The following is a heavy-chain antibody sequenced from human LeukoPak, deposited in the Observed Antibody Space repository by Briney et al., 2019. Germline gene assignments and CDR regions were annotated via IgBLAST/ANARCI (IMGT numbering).Heavy chain of an antibody. Sequence: GRSLRLSCAASGFTFSSYGMHLVRQAPGKGLEWVAVISYDGSNKYYADSVKGRFTISRDNSKNTLYLQMNSLRAEDTAVYYCAKAELPGGYGYFDYWGQGTLVTVSS. V-gene: IGHV3-30*18. CDR3: AKAELPGGYGYFDY. D-gene: IGHD1-26*01. J-gene: IGHJ4*02. CDR2: ISYDGSNK. CDR1: GFTFSSYG.